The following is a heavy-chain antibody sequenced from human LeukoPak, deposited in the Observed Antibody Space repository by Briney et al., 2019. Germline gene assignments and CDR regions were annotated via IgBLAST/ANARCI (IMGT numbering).Heavy chain of an antibody. CDR3: AKFHDYGGRVRYFDL. Sequence: GASVKVSCKASGYIFTAYYIHWVRQAPGQGLEWMGRIIPILGIANYAQKFQGRVTITADKSTSTAYMELSSLRSEDTAVYYCAKFHDYGGRVRYFDLWGRGTLVTVSS. V-gene: IGHV1-69*02. J-gene: IGHJ2*01. CDR1: GYIFTAYY. CDR2: IIPILGIA. D-gene: IGHD4-23*01.